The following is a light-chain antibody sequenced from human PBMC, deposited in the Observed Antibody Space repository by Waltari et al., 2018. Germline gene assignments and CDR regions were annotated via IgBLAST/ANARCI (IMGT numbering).Light chain of an antibody. CDR1: QSVSRA. J-gene: IGKJ1*01. CDR3: QHYVSLPVT. CDR2: GAS. V-gene: IGKV3-20*01. Sequence: EIVLTQSPGTLSLSQGERATLSCRASQSVSRALAWYQQNPGQAPRLLIYGASNRATGIPDRFSGSRSGTDFSLIISRLEPEDFAVYYCQHYVSLPVTFGQGTKVEIK.